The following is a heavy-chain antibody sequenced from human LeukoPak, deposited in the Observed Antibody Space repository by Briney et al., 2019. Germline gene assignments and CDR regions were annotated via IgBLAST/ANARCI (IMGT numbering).Heavy chain of an antibody. Sequence: GGSLRLSCAASGFTFSSYTMHWVRQAPGKGLEWVASIDGSSRYMYYSDSMKGRFTISRANAKNSLYLQINTLRAEDTAVYFCARDWDTDRYFDYWGQRTLVSVSS. D-gene: IGHD5-18*01. CDR3: ARDWDTDRYFDY. V-gene: IGHV3-21*01. CDR1: GFTFSSYT. CDR2: IDGSSRYM. J-gene: IGHJ4*02.